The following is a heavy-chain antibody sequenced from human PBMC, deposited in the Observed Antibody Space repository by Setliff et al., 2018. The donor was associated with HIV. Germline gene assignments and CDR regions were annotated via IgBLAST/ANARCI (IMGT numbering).Heavy chain of an antibody. V-gene: IGHV4-31*03. D-gene: IGHD2-8*01. CDR2: IYDSGKT. CDR3: ARGTRTSLNWFDP. Sequence: ASETLSLTCTVSDGSISSSVYYWSWIRQHPGKGLEWIGYIYDSGKTYYNPALKSRVSISVDTSKNQFSLDLRSVTAADTAVYYCARGTRTSLNWFDPWGQGTLVTVSS. CDR1: DGSISSSVYY. J-gene: IGHJ5*02.